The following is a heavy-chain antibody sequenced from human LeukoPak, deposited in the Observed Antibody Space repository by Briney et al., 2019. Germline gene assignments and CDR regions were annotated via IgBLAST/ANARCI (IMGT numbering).Heavy chain of an antibody. D-gene: IGHD3-10*01. J-gene: IGHJ4*02. CDR2: IWYDGSNK. Sequence: GGSLRLSCAASGFTLSSYGMHWVRQAPGKGLEWVAVIWYDGSNKYYADSVKGRFTISRDNSKNTLYLQMNSLRAEDTAVYYCARGEYGSGNQGGIFDYWGQGTLVTVSS. CDR1: GFTLSSYG. V-gene: IGHV3-33*01. CDR3: ARGEYGSGNQGGIFDY.